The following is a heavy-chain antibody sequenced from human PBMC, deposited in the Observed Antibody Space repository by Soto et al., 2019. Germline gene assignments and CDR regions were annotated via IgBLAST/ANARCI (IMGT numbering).Heavy chain of an antibody. CDR3: ARERWPRTEAFDY. CDR1: GFTLSSNG. J-gene: IGHJ4*02. V-gene: IGHV3-30*02. CDR2: IRYDGSD. Sequence: GGSLRLSCITSGFTLSSNGIHWVRQAPGKGLEWVAIIRYDGSDKYADSVRGRFTVSRDSYKNTVYLQMNNLGDEDTAVYYCARERWPRTEAFDYWGQGTLVTVSS.